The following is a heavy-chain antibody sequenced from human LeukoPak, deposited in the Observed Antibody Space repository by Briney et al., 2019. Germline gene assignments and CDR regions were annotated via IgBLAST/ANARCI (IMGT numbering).Heavy chain of an antibody. D-gene: IGHD6-19*01. CDR2: VHYNGDT. V-gene: IGHV4-59*01. CDR1: GGSISSFY. Sequence: PSETLSLTCTVSGGSISSFYWSWIRQPPGKGLEWIGYVHYNGDTSYNPSLKGRATISVDTSRNQFSLKLSSVTAADTAVYYCARVASSVPDYWGQGTLVTVSS. J-gene: IGHJ4*02. CDR3: ARVASSVPDY.